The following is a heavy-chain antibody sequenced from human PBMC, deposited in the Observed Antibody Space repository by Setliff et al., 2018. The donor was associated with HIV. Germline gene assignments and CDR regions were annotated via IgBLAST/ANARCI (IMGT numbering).Heavy chain of an antibody. CDR1: GFTVSTYS. V-gene: IGHV3-64*04. J-gene: IGHJ5*02. D-gene: IGHD3-10*01. CDR2: LSRGGDNT. CDR3: ASSGSGSYINWFGP. Sequence: GGSLRLSCLVSGFTVSTYSLNWARQAPGKRPEYVAALSRGGDNTKYADSVKGRFIISRDTSKNTLYLQMNSLRAEDTAVYYCASSGSGSYINWFGPWGQGTLVTVSS.